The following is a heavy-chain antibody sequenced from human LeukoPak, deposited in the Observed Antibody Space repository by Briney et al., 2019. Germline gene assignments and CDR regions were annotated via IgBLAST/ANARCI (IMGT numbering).Heavy chain of an antibody. D-gene: IGHD6-13*01. V-gene: IGHV1-2*02. CDR3: ARGKQQLWN. CDR1: GYTFTSCG. J-gene: IGHJ4*02. Sequence: ASVKVSCKASGYTFTSCGISWVRQAPGQGLEWMGWINPNSGGTNYAQKSQGRVTMTRDTSISTAYMELSRLRSDDTAVYYCARGKQQLWNWGQGTLVTVSS. CDR2: INPNSGGT.